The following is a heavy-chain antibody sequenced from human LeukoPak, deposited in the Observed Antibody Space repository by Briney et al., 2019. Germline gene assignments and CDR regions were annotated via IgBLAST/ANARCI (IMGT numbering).Heavy chain of an antibody. CDR3: AKDSSGWFGDYFDY. CDR1: GFTSTSYG. CDR2: ISGSGGST. V-gene: IGHV3-23*01. J-gene: IGHJ4*02. Sequence: GGSLRLSRAASGFTSTSYGMSWVRHDPGKGLEWVTAISGSGGSTYYADSVKGRFTISRDNSKNTLYLQMNSLRAEDTAVYYCAKDSSGWFGDYFDYWGQGTLVTVSS. D-gene: IGHD6-19*01.